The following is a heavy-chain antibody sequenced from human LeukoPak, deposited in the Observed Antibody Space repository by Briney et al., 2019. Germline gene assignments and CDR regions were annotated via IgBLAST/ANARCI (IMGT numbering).Heavy chain of an antibody. V-gene: IGHV3-23*01. CDR1: GFSFSSYA. Sequence: GGSLRLSCAASGFSFSSYAMSWVRQAPGKGLEWVSSISASGDSTYYADSVKGRFTVSRDNVENSLYLQMNNLRGEDTGVYFCARIGLGRDAYNSFDFWGQGTLVTVSS. CDR3: ARIGLGRDAYNSFDF. CDR2: ISASGDST. J-gene: IGHJ4*02. D-gene: IGHD5-24*01.